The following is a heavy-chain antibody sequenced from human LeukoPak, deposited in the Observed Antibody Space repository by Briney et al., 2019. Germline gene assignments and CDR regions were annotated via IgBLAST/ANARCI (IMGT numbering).Heavy chain of an antibody. J-gene: IGHJ3*02. CDR1: GFTFSSYA. D-gene: IGHD3-22*01. CDR3: ARDTPYYYDSSGYKDAFDI. CDR2: ISYDGTNK. V-gene: IGHV3-30-3*01. Sequence: GESLRLSCAASGFTFSSYAIHWVRQAPGKGREWVAIISYDGTNKYYADSVRGRCTISRDNSKNTLYLQMNSLRDEDTAVYYCARDTPYYYDSSGYKDAFDIWGQGTMVTVSS.